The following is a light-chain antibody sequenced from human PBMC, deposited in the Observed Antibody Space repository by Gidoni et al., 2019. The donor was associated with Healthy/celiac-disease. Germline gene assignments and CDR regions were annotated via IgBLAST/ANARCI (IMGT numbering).Light chain of an antibody. CDR2: KAS. CDR1: QRISSW. Sequence: IQLTPSPSTLSASVGDRVAITCRASQRISSWLAWYQQQPGKAPKLLIYKASSLESGVPSRFSGSGSGTEFTLTISSLQPDDFATYYCQQYNSYSPWTFGQGTKVEIK. CDR3: QQYNSYSPWT. J-gene: IGKJ1*01. V-gene: IGKV1-5*03.